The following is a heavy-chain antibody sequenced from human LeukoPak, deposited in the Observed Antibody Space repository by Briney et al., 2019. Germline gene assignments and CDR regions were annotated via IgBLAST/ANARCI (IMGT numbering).Heavy chain of an antibody. Sequence: PGGSLRLSCAASGFTVSSNYMSWVRQAPGKGLEWVSVIYSGGSTYYADSVKGRFTISRDNSKNTLYLQMNSLRAEDTAVYHCAGAIYGDYVGAFDIWGQGTMVTVSS. CDR3: AGAIYGDYVGAFDI. V-gene: IGHV3-53*01. J-gene: IGHJ3*02. CDR1: GFTVSSNY. D-gene: IGHD4-17*01. CDR2: IYSGGST.